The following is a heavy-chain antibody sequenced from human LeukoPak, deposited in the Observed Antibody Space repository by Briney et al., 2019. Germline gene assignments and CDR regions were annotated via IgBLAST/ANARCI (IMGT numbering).Heavy chain of an antibody. CDR2: IYSGGST. CDR3: ASRDYYDSSGYHDAFDI. D-gene: IGHD3-22*01. V-gene: IGHV3-53*01. CDR1: GFTFSSYA. Sequence: GGSLRLSCAASGFTFSSYAMHWVRQAPGKGLEWVSVIYSGGSTYYADSVKGRFTISRDNSKNTLYLQMNSLRAEDTAVYYCASRDYYDSSGYHDAFDIWGQGTMVTVSS. J-gene: IGHJ3*02.